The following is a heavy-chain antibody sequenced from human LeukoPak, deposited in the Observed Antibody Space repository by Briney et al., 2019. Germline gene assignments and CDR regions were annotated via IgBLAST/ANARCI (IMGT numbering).Heavy chain of an antibody. CDR2: ISSGSSTL. V-gene: IGHV3-11*04. D-gene: IGHD3-10*02. CDR3: AELGITMIGGV. CDR1: GFIFSDYY. Sequence: MPGGSLRLSCAASGFIFSDYYMSWVRQAPGKGLEWISYISSGSSTLYYADSVKGRFTISRDNAKNSLYLQMNSLRAEDTAVYYCAELGITMIGGVWGKGTTVTISS. J-gene: IGHJ6*04.